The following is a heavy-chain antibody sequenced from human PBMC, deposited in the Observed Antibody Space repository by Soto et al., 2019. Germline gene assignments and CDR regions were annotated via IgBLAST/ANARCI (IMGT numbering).Heavy chain of an antibody. Sequence: QVQLQESGPGLVKPSGTLSLTCAVSGGSISSSNWWSWVRQPPGKGLEWIGEIYHSGSTNYNPSLSTRVTISVDKSKNQFSLKLSSVTAADTAVYYCASVRGGYYYAMDVWGQGTTVTVSS. J-gene: IGHJ6*02. CDR3: ASVRGGYYYAMDV. CDR1: GGSISSSNW. CDR2: IYHSGST. D-gene: IGHD3-10*02. V-gene: IGHV4-4*02.